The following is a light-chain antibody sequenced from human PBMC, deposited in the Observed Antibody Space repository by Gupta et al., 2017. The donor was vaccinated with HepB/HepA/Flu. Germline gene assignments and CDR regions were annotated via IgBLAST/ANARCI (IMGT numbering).Light chain of an antibody. Sequence: SSELTQDPAVSVALGQTVRITCQGDSVRRFYASWYQQKPGQAPILVIYGKNNRPSGTPDRFSGSNSGNIASLTITAAQAEDKADYYCNSRDSSGNHVVFGGGTKLTVL. J-gene: IGLJ2*01. V-gene: IGLV3-19*01. CDR2: GKN. CDR3: NSRDSSGNHVV. CDR1: SVRRFY.